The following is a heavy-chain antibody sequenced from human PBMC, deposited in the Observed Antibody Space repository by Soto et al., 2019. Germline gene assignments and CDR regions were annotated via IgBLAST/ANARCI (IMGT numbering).Heavy chain of an antibody. CDR3: ARDRITVNVDYYFDLDV. D-gene: IGHD6-19*01. V-gene: IGHV3-30-3*01. CDR1: GFTFSSSA. J-gene: IGHJ6*02. CDR2: ISSGGSNK. Sequence: GSLRLSCAAAGFTFSSSAMDWVRQAPGKGLELVALISSGGSNKYYADSVKGRFTISRDNSKNTLYLQINRLRAEDTAFYYCARDRITVNVDYYFDLDVWGQGTTVTVSS.